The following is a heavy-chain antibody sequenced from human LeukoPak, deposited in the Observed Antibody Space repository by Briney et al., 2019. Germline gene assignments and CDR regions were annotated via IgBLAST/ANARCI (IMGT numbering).Heavy chain of an antibody. CDR3: VRDVIHSYFDI. V-gene: IGHV3-21*01. J-gene: IGHJ4*02. D-gene: IGHD2/OR15-2a*01. Sequence: GGSLRLSCAASGITFRSHSLDWVRQAPGKGLEWVSSITGAGSIQYADSVQGRYTISRDNTQNSIFLQMNSLRAEDTAVYYCVRDVIHSYFDIWGQGILVTVSS. CDR2: ITGAGSI. CDR1: GITFRSHS.